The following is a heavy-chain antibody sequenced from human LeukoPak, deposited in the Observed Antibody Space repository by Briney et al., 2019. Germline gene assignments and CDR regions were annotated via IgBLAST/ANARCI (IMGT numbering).Heavy chain of an antibody. CDR3: AKDPYSSSWYGRFQH. CDR1: GFTFSSYG. CDR2: ISGSGGST. D-gene: IGHD6-13*01. J-gene: IGHJ1*01. V-gene: IGHV3-23*01. Sequence: GGSLRLSCAASGFTFSSYGMSWVRQAPGKGLEWVSAISGSGGSTYYANSVKGRFTISRDNSKNTLYLQMNSLRAEDTAVYYCAKDPYSSSWYGRFQHWGQGTLVTVSS.